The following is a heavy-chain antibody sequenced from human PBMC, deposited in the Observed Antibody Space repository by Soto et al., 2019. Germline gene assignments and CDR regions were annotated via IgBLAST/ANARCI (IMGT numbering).Heavy chain of an antibody. D-gene: IGHD3-22*01. CDR2: IIPIFGTA. V-gene: IGHV1-69*13. J-gene: IGHJ6*02. CDR1: GGTFSSYA. CDR3: ARVITPSGVLVVNQYYYYSMDV. Sequence: ASVKVSCKASGGTFSSYAISWVRQAPGQGLEWMGGIIPIFGTANYAQKFQGRVTITADESTSTAYMELSSLRSEDTAVYYCARVITPSGVLVVNQYYYYSMDVCGQGTTLTVSS.